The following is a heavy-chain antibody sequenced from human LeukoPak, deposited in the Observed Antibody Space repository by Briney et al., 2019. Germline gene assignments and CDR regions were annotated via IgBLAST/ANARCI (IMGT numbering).Heavy chain of an antibody. D-gene: IGHD6-13*01. CDR1: GFTFSSYS. Sequence: GGSLRLSCAASGFTFSSYSMNWVRQAPGKGLEWVSSISSRSSYIYYADSVKGRFTISRDNAKNSLFLQMNSLRAEDTAVYFCARDYSSSRYFDCWGQGTLVTVSS. CDR2: ISSRSSYI. J-gene: IGHJ4*02. V-gene: IGHV3-21*01. CDR3: ARDYSSSRYFDC.